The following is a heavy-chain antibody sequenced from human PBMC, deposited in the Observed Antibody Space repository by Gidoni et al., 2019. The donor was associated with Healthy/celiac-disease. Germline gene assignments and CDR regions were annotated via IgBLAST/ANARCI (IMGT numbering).Heavy chain of an antibody. Sequence: QVQLVQSGAEVKKPGSSVTVSCQASGGTFSIYAISWVRQAPGQGLEWMGGIIPIFGTANYAQKFQGRVTITADESTSTAYMELSSLRSEDTAVYYCAREDSSSSGIYYYYYGMDVWGQGTTVTVSS. V-gene: IGHV1-69*01. D-gene: IGHD6-6*01. CDR1: GGTFSIYA. CDR2: IIPIFGTA. CDR3: AREDSSSSGIYYYYYGMDV. J-gene: IGHJ6*02.